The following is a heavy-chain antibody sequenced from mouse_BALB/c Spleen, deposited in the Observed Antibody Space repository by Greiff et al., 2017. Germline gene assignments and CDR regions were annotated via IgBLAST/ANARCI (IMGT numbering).Heavy chain of an antibody. V-gene: IGHV3-2*02. D-gene: IGHD1-1*01. CDR3: ARDYGSSPLGY. Sequence: EVKLVESGPGLVKPSQSLSLTCTVTGYSITSDYAWNWIRQFPGNKLEWMGYISYSGSTSYNPSLKSRISITRDTSKNQFFLQLNSVTTEDTATYYCARDYGSSPLGYWGQGTLVTVSA. CDR2: ISYSGST. CDR1: GYSITSDYA. J-gene: IGHJ3*02.